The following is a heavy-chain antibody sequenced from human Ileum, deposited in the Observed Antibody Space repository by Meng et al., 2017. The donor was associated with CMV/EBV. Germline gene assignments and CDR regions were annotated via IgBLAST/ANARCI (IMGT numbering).Heavy chain of an antibody. CDR2: VLYSGNS. Sequence: PPLKASRPPLVKPSAPSPPTSMSSVGSLNNNNYFWGWIRPPPGKGLEWIGSVLYSGNSYYNPSLKSRVTISVDTSKNQLSLKVNSVTAADTAVYYCARVRALITLFDYWGQGTLVTVSS. V-gene: IGHV4-39*07. CDR1: VGSLNNNNYF. CDR3: ARVRALITLFDY. D-gene: IGHD1-14*01. J-gene: IGHJ4*02.